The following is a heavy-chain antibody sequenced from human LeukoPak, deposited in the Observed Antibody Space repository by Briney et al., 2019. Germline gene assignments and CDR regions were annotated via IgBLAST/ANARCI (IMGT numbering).Heavy chain of an antibody. CDR2: IYYSGST. CDR3: AREVGAFDY. J-gene: IGHJ4*02. Sequence: KPSETLSLTCTFPGGSISSYYWSWIRQPPGKGLEWIGYIYYSGSTNYNPSLKSRVTISVDTSKNQFSLKLSSVTAADTAVYYCAREVGAFDYWGQGTLVTVSS. D-gene: IGHD1-26*01. CDR1: GGSISSYY. V-gene: IGHV4-59*01.